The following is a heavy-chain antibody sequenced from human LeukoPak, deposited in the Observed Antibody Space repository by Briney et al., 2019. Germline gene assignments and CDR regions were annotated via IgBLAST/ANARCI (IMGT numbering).Heavy chain of an antibody. Sequence: ASVTVSCKASGYTFTGYYMHWVRQAPGQGLEWMGWINPNSGGTNYAQKFQGRVTMTRDTSISTAYMELSRLRSDDTAVYYCASQPHYDILTGYYDYWGQGTLVTVSS. D-gene: IGHD3-9*01. J-gene: IGHJ4*02. CDR1: GYTFTGYY. V-gene: IGHV1-2*02. CDR3: ASQPHYDILTGYYDY. CDR2: INPNSGGT.